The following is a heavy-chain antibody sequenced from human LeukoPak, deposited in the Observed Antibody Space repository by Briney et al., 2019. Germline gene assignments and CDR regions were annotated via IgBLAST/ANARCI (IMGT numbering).Heavy chain of an antibody. V-gene: IGHV3-9*01. CDR3: ATVAGSSLSRNYFDP. CDR1: GFNFDDYA. Sequence: GRSLRLSCAASGFNFDDYAMQWVRQPPGKGLEWVSRISWNSANIGYADSVKGRFTISRDNAKNSLYLQMNSLRDEDSAFYYCATVAGSSLSRNYFDPWGQGTLVTVSS. CDR2: ISWNSANI. J-gene: IGHJ5*02. D-gene: IGHD6-6*01.